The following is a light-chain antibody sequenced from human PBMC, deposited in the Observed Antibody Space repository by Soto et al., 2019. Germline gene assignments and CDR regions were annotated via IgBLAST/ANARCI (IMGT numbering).Light chain of an antibody. CDR3: QQYAKAPLT. V-gene: IGKV3-20*01. J-gene: IGKJ1*01. CDR1: HIVSDNY. CDR2: GAS. Sequence: EIVLTQSPGTLSLSPGERATRSCRASHIVSDNYLAWYQQKPGQAPRLVVYGASSRATGVPDRFSASGSGTDFTLTISRLEPEDFAVYYCQQYAKAPLTFGQGTKVDIK.